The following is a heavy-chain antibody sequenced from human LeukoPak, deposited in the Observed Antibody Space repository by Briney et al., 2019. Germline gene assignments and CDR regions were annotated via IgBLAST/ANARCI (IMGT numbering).Heavy chain of an antibody. CDR2: IWYDGSNK. J-gene: IGHJ4*02. CDR1: GFTFSSYG. CDR3: AKDRNSGWTNFDY. D-gene: IGHD6-19*01. Sequence: GGSLRLSCAASGFTFSSYGMHWVRQAPGKGLEWVAVIWYDGSNKYYADSVKGRFTISRDNSKNTLYLQMNSLRAEDTALYYCAKDRNSGWTNFDYWGQGTLVTVSS. V-gene: IGHV3-30*02.